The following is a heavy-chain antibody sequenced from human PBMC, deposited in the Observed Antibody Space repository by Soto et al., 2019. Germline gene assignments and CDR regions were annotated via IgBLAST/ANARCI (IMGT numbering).Heavy chain of an antibody. Sequence: QHGVSLGLSCTASGFPFSNLAITWVRQAPGKGLEWVSTIDAGGGSTHYADSVKGRFTISRDNSKNTLYLQMNSLRAEDTAVYYCAILNAASGSYWGQGSLVTVSS. CDR2: IDAGGGST. CDR3: AILNAASGSY. J-gene: IGHJ4*02. CDR1: GFPFSNLA. V-gene: IGHV3-23*01. D-gene: IGHD6-25*01.